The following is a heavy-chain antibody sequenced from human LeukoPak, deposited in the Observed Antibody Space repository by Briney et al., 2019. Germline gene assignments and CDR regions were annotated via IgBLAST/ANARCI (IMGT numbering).Heavy chain of an antibody. CDR1: GFTFSSYG. CDR3: AKDLRGGYSYVNDAFDI. D-gene: IGHD5-18*01. V-gene: IGHV3-30*18. CDR2: ISYDGSSK. J-gene: IGHJ3*02. Sequence: GGSLRLSCAASGFTFSSYGMHWVRQAPGKGLEWVAVISYDGSSKYYADSVKGRFTISRDNSKNTLYLQMNSLRAEDTAVYYCAKDLRGGYSYVNDAFDIWGQGTMVTVSS.